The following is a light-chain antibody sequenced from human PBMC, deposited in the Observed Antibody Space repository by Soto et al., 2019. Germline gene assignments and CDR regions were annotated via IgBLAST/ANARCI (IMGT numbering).Light chain of an antibody. CDR3: QQLNSYSGT. CDR1: QGISSA. CDR2: DAS. V-gene: IGKV1-13*02. J-gene: IGKJ1*01. Sequence: IQLTQSPTSLAATVGDRVTITCRASQGISSALAWYQQKPGKAPKLLIYDASSLESGVPSRFSGSGSGTDFTLTISSLQPEDFATYYCQQLNSYSGTFGQGTKVDIK.